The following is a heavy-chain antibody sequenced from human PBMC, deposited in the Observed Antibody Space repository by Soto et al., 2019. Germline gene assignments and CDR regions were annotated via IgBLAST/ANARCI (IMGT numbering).Heavy chain of an antibody. CDR2: ISSSGSTI. D-gene: IGHD6-19*01. J-gene: IGHJ3*02. CDR1: GFTFSDYY. V-gene: IGHV3-11*01. CDR3: ARDHGSGCYRFSGDAFDI. Sequence: QVQLVESGGGLVKPGGSLRLSCAASGFTFSDYYMSWIRQAPGKGLEWVSYISSSGSTIYYADSVKGRFTISRDNAKNSLYMQMNSLRAEDTAVYYCARDHGSGCYRFSGDAFDIWGQGTMVTVSS.